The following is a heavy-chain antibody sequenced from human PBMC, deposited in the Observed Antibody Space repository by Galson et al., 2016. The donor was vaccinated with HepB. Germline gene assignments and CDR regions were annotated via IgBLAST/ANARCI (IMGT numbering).Heavy chain of an antibody. CDR2: IDHNGAT. CDR3: ARVSDNLLYFDY. Sequence: ETLSLTCGVSGESFSGYYWTWIRQPPGQGLEWIGEIDHNGATDYKTSLRGRITISLDTSKNQSSLHLRSLTAADTALYYCARVSDNLLYFDYWGLGTLVTVSS. D-gene: IGHD2-15*01. CDR1: GESFSGYY. V-gene: IGHV4-34*01. J-gene: IGHJ4*02.